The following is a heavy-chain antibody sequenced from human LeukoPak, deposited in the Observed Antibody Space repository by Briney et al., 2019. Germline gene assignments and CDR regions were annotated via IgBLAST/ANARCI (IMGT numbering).Heavy chain of an antibody. CDR2: IYSGGST. J-gene: IGHJ4*02. D-gene: IGHD5-24*01. CDR3: AREGWLQSSLDY. V-gene: IGHV3-66*01. Sequence: GGSLRLSCAASGFTVSSNYMSWVRQAPGKGPEWVSVIYSGGSTYYADSVKGRFTISRDNSKNTLYLQMNSLRAEDTAVYYCAREGWLQSSLDYWGQGTLVTVSS. CDR1: GFTVSSNY.